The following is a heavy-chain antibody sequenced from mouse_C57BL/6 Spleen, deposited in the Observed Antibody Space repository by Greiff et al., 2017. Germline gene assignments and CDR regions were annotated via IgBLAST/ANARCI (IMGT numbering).Heavy chain of an antibody. J-gene: IGHJ3*01. V-gene: IGHV2-2*01. D-gene: IGHD1-1*01. CDR3: ARNWGTTVVAPFAY. CDR2: IWSGGST. Sequence: VKLQESGPGLVQPSQSLSITCTVSGFSLTSYGVHWVRQSPGKGLEWLGVIWSGGSTDYNAAFISRLSISKDNSKSQVFFKMNSLQADDTAIYYCARNWGTTVVAPFAYWGQGTLVTVSA. CDR1: GFSLTSYG.